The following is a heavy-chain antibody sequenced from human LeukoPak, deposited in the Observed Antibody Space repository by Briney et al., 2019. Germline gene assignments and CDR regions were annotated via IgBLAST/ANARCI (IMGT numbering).Heavy chain of an antibody. D-gene: IGHD6-19*01. V-gene: IGHV3-33*01. CDR3: ASSAGALIDC. CDR2: IWFDGSNK. J-gene: IGHJ4*02. CDR1: GFTFSNYD. Sequence: GGSLRLSCAASGFTFSNYDMHRVRQAPGKGLEWVAVIWFDGSNKFYADSVKGRFTISRDNSKNTLYLQMNSLRAEDTAVYYCASSAGALIDCWGQGTLVIVSS.